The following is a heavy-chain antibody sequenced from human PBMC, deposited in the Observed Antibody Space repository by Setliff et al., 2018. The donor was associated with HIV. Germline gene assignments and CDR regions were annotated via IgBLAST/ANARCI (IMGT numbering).Heavy chain of an antibody. CDR1: GYAFASYG. D-gene: IGHD3-22*01. Sequence: ASVKVSCKASGYAFASYGLNWVRQAPGQGLEWMGWINTHSGNPTYAQAFTGRFVFSLDTPVSTAYLQISSLRAEDTAVYYCARFYDSGASYSDDAFDIWGQGTMVTVSS. J-gene: IGHJ3*02. CDR3: ARFYDSGASYSDDAFDI. V-gene: IGHV7-4-1*02. CDR2: INTHSGNP.